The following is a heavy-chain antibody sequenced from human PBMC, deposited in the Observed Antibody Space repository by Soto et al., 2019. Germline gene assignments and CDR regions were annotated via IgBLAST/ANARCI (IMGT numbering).Heavy chain of an antibody. V-gene: IGHV4-39*01. CDR2: IYYSGST. CDR1: GGSSSSSGYY. J-gene: IGHJ5*02. CDR3: ARPVGEQLVSEFDP. D-gene: IGHD6-13*01. Sequence: LETLSLTCTVAGGSSSSSGYYRGRIRQPPGKGLEGIGSIYYSGSTYYNPCLKSRVTISVDTSKNQFSLKLSSVTAADTAVYYCARPVGEQLVSEFDPSGQGPLVTVSS.